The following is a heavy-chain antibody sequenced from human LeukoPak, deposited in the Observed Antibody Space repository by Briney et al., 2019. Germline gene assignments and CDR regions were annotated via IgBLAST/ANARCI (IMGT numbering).Heavy chain of an antibody. V-gene: IGHV5-51*01. CDR2: IYPGDSDT. Sequence: GESLKISCKGSGYSFTSYWTGWVRQMPGKGLEWMGIIYPGDSDTRYSPSLQGQVTISVDTSIGTAYLQWSSLKASDTAIYYCARQNDFRLDYWGQGTLVTVSS. CDR1: GYSFTSYW. CDR3: ARQNDFRLDY. J-gene: IGHJ4*02. D-gene: IGHD3-3*01.